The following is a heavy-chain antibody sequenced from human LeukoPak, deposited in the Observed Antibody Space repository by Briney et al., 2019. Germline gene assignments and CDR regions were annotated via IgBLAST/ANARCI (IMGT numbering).Heavy chain of an antibody. CDR3: ARDEGWGVDY. V-gene: IGHV3-7*04. J-gene: IGHJ4*02. CDR2: IKEDESKR. Sequence: QAGGSLRLSCEASGFTFNNYWMNWVRQAPGEGLEWVANIKEDESKRYFVDSVKGRFTISRDNAKNSVYLQMNSLRAEDTAVYYCARDEGWGVDYWGQGTLVTVSS. D-gene: IGHD3-10*01. CDR1: GFTFNNYW.